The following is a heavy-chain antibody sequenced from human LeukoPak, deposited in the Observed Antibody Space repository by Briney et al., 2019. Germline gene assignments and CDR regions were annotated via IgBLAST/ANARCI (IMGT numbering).Heavy chain of an antibody. J-gene: IGHJ4*02. CDR1: GDSSSMGNCD. V-gene: IGHV4-61*02. CDR3: AKARGYDSSFDY. Sequence: PSQTLSLTCSVSGDSSSMGNCDWTWIRQPAGKGLEWIGRISTSGSTNYNPSLKSRVTISLDTSMNQFFLRLTSVAAADTAVYYCAKARGYDSSFDYWGQGTLVTVSS. CDR2: ISTSGST. D-gene: IGHD5-12*01.